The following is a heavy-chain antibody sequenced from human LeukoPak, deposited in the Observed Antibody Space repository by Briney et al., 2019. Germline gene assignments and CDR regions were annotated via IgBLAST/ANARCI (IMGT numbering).Heavy chain of an antibody. D-gene: IGHD5-12*01. CDR3: VRWQPANWFDP. CDR1: GDSIRSGDAY. J-gene: IGHJ5*02. Sequence: ASETLSLTCSVSGDSIRSGDAYWGWIRQSPLKGLEWIASIYYVGSPHYNPSLNSRRVTMSVDTSKNQFSLKLSSVTAADTAVYYCVRWQPANWFDPWGQGTLVTVSS. V-gene: IGHV4-39*01. CDR2: IYYVGSP.